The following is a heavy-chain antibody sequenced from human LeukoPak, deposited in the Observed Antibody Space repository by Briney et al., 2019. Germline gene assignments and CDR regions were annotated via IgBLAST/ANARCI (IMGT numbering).Heavy chain of an antibody. Sequence: GASVKVSCKASGYTFTSYDINWVRQATGQGLEWMGWINPNSGGTNYAQKFQGRVTMTRDTSISTAYMELSRLRSDDTAVYYCARLWFGESSKNFFDYWGQGTLVTVSS. V-gene: IGHV1-2*02. D-gene: IGHD3-10*01. J-gene: IGHJ4*02. CDR2: INPNSGGT. CDR3: ARLWFGESSKNFFDY. CDR1: GYTFTSYD.